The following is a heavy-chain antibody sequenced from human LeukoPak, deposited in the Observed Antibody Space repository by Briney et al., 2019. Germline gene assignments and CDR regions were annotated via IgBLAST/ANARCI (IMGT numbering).Heavy chain of an antibody. J-gene: IGHJ4*02. CDR2: IYSGGST. V-gene: IGHV3-53*01. CDR3: ARDRGSSGHLYFDY. D-gene: IGHD6-19*01. Sequence: GGSLRLSCAASGFTFSSYAMSWVRQAPGKGLEWVSVIYSGGSTYYADSVKGRFTISRDNSKNTLYLQMNSLRAEDTAVYYCARDRGSSGHLYFDYWGQGTLVTVSS. CDR1: GFTFSSYA.